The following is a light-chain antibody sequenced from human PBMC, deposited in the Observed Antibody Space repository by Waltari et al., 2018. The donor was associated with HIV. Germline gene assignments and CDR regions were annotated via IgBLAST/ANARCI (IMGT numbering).Light chain of an antibody. CDR2: HNN. Sequence: QSVLTQPPSVSGAPGQRVTIACAGSTSNIRAAYDVHWYQQFPGTAPKLIIYHNNDRPSGVPDRFSGSKSDTSASLAITGLQPEDEADYYCQSYDNSLSAVVFGGGTKLTVL. CDR1: TSNIRAAYD. V-gene: IGLV1-40*01. CDR3: QSYDNSLSAVV. J-gene: IGLJ2*01.